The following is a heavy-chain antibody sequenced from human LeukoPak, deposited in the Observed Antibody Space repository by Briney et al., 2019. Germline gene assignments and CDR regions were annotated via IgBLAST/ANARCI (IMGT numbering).Heavy chain of an antibody. CDR1: GFTFNGYV. CDR3: TQVNGGAAIDTKYFQH. J-gene: IGHJ1*01. D-gene: IGHD6-25*01. CDR2: ISESGDIK. V-gene: IGHV3-23*01. Sequence: PGGSLRLSCVASGFTFNGYVMRWVRQAPGKGLEWVSGISESGDIKIYAESVKGRFTISRDNSKNTLYLQMNSLRVEDTAIYYCTQVNGGAAIDTKYFQHWGPGTLVTVSS.